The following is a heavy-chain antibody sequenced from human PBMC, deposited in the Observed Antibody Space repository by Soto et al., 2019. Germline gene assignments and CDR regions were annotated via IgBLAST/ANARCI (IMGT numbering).Heavy chain of an antibody. CDR3: AREGSYSAYNFAHGIQLWSFDF. D-gene: IGHD5-12*01. CDR2: IFSSGST. J-gene: IGHJ4*02. CDR1: GGSINTFY. Sequence: PSETLSLTCTVSGGSINTFYWSWVRQPAVKGLEWIGRIFSSGSTSCNPSLESRVAMSVDTSKNHFSLNLSSVTAADMAVYYCAREGSYSAYNFAHGIQLWSFDFWGQGALVTVSS. V-gene: IGHV4-4*07.